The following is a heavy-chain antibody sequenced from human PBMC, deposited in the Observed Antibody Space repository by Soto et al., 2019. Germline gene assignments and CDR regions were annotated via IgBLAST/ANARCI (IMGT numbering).Heavy chain of an antibody. CDR3: VKDGSSGWPYFYDMDV. Sequence: PGGSLRLSCAASGFTFSSYGMHWVRQAPGKGLEWVAVISYDGRNKYYADAVKGRFTISRDNSKNTLYLQMSSLRAEDTAVYYCVKDGSSGWPYFYDMDVWGQGTTVPVSS. J-gene: IGHJ6*02. V-gene: IGHV3-30*18. CDR1: GFTFSSYG. D-gene: IGHD6-19*01. CDR2: ISYDGRNK.